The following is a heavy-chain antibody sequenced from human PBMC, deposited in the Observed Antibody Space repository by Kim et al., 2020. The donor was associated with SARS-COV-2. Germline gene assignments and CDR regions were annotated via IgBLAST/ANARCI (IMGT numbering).Heavy chain of an antibody. CDR2: IYSGSST. Sequence: GGSLRLSCAASGFTVSSNYMSWVRQAPGKGLEWVSLIYSGSSTYYADSVKGRFTISRDTSKNTLYLQMNSLRAEDTAVYYCARGRVNYYGMAVWGQGTTVTVSS. CDR3: ARGRVNYYGMAV. J-gene: IGHJ6*02. CDR1: GFTVSSNY. V-gene: IGHV3-53*01. D-gene: IGHD3-10*01.